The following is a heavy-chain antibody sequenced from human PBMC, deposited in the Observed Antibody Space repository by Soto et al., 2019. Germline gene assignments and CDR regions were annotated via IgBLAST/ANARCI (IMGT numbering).Heavy chain of an antibody. D-gene: IGHD3-16*01. CDR2: IYYSGST. Sequence: SETLSLTCTVSGGSISSGGYYWSWVRQHPGKGLEWIGYIYYSGSTYYNPSLKSRVTMSVDTSENQFSLKLTSVTAANTAVYYCARVRYATPDWLDPWGQGTLVTVSS. J-gene: IGHJ5*02. CDR3: ARVRYATPDWLDP. CDR1: GGSISSGGYY. V-gene: IGHV4-31*03.